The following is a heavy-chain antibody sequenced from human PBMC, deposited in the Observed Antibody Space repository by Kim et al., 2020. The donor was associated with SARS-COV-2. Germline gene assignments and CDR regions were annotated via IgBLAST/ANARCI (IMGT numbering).Heavy chain of an antibody. CDR2: I. D-gene: IGHD6-6*01. V-gene: IGHV3-11*01. Sequence: IYDADSVKGRFTISKGKAKHSLFLQMSGLRVEDTAIYYCARESSSSSSFDYWGQGTLVTVSS. CDR3: ARESSSSSSFDY. J-gene: IGHJ4*02.